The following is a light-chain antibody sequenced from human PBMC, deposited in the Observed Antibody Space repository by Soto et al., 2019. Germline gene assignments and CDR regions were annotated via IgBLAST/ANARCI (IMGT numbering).Light chain of an antibody. J-gene: IGKJ4*01. Sequence: DIPLTQSPSFLSASVGDGVTITCRASQGISSYLAWYQQRPGKAPKLLIYAASTLQSGVPSRFSGSGSGTELTLTISSLQPEDFATYCCQQFHSYPTFGGGPKVEIK. CDR2: AAS. CDR3: QQFHSYPT. CDR1: QGISSY. V-gene: IGKV1-9*01.